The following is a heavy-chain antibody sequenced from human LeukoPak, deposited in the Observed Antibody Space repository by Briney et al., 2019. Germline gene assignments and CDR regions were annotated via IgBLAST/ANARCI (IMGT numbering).Heavy chain of an antibody. CDR3: ARSLYYYGSDSFDI. D-gene: IGHD3-10*01. V-gene: IGHV4-39*07. J-gene: IGHJ3*02. Sequence: PSETLSLTCTVSGGSISSSSYYWGWIRQPPGKGLEWIGSIHYSGSTYYNPSLKSRVTISVDTSKNQFSLKLSSVTAADTAVYYCARSLYYYGSDSFDIWGQGTMVSVSS. CDR2: IHYSGST. CDR1: GGSISSSSYY.